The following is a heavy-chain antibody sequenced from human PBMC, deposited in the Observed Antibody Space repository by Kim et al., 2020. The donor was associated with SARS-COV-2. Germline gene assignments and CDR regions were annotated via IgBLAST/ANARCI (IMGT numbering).Heavy chain of an antibody. CDR1: GGSISSGDYY. CDR3: ARDHITGTTSGDWFDP. Sequence: SETLSLTCTVSGGSISSGDYYWSWIRQPPGKGLEWIGYIYYSGSTYYNPSLKSRVTISVDTSKNQFSLKLSSVTAADTAVYYCARDHITGTTSGDWFDPWGQGTLVTVSS. J-gene: IGHJ5*02. V-gene: IGHV4-30-4*01. CDR2: IYYSGST. D-gene: IGHD1-7*01.